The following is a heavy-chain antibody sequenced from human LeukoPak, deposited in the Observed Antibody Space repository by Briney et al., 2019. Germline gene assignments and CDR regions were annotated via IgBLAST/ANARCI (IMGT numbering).Heavy chain of an antibody. D-gene: IGHD3-16*01. V-gene: IGHV3-64D*06. Sequence: GGSLRLSCSASGFTFSSYAMHWVRQAPGKGLEYVSGISSNGGTTYYADSVKGRFTISRDNSKNTLYLQMSSLRAEDTAVYYCVKDGGQHYAEFFHPWGQGTLVTVSS. CDR2: ISSNGGTT. J-gene: IGHJ1*01. CDR1: GFTFSSYA. CDR3: VKDGGQHYAEFFHP.